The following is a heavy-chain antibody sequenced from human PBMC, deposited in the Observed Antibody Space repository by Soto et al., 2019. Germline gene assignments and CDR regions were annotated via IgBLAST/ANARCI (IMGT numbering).Heavy chain of an antibody. J-gene: IGHJ3*02. D-gene: IGHD6-19*01. CDR3: AKASAFIAVAGLGDAFDI. CDR2: ISWNSGSI. Sequence: EVQLVASGGGLVQPGRSLRLSCAASGFTFDDYAMHWVRQAPGKGLEWVSGISWNSGSIGYADSVKGRFTISRDNAKNSRYLRMNSRRAEDTALYYWAKASAFIAVAGLGDAFDIWGQGTMVTVSS. CDR1: GFTFDDYA. V-gene: IGHV3-9*01.